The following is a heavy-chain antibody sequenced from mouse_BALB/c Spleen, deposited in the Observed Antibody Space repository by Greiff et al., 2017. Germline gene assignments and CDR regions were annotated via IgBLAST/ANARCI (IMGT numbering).Heavy chain of an antibody. D-gene: IGHD2-1*01. Sequence: DVKLVESGGGLVQPGGSLRLSCAPSGFTFTDYYMSWVRQPPGKALEWLGFIRNKANGYTTEYSASVKGRFTISRDNSQSILYLQMNTLRAEDSATYYCARDGNYGESFDYWGQGTTLTVSS. CDR3: ARDGNYGESFDY. J-gene: IGHJ2*01. CDR2: IRNKANGYTT. CDR1: GFTFTDYY. V-gene: IGHV7-3*02.